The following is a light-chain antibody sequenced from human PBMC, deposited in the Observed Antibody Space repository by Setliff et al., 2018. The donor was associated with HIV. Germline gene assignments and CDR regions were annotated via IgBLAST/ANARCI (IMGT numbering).Light chain of an antibody. Sequence: QSALAQPASVSGSPGQSITISCTGTSNDVGAYNYVSWYRQFPGKVPKLMIFDVHNRPSGVSYRFSGSKSGNTASLTISRLRAEDEADYYCSSYTSANTWVFGTGTKVTVL. CDR3: SSYTSANTWV. CDR1: SNDVGAYNY. CDR2: DVH. J-gene: IGLJ1*01. V-gene: IGLV2-14*01.